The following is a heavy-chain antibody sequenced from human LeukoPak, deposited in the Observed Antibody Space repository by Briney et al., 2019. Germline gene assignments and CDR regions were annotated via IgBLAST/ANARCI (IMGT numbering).Heavy chain of an antibody. V-gene: IGHV3-23*01. J-gene: IGHJ4*02. CDR2: ITSRDGRT. Sequence: GGSLRLSCAAPEFTFSRYAMTWVRQAPGKGLEWVSSITSRDGRTSYADSVKGRFTVSRDNSKNTLSLQMSSLRAEDAAVYYCARESYSYDNGGYDYHRYFDYWGQGTLVTVSS. D-gene: IGHD3-22*01. CDR1: EFTFSRYA. CDR3: ARESYSYDNGGYDYHRYFDY.